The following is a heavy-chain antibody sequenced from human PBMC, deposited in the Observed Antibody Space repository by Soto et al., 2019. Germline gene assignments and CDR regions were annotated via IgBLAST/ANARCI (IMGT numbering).Heavy chain of an antibody. D-gene: IGHD6-19*01. V-gene: IGHV4-59*01. CDR3: ARDRYSNGWLDY. CDR1: GGSINTYY. Sequence: SATLSLTCIVSGGSINTYYWSWIRQPPGKGLEWIGYIYYSGSTQYNPSLKSRVTISEDTSNNHFSLKLSSATAADTAIYYCARDRYSNGWLDYWGQGILVTSPQ. J-gene: IGHJ4*02. CDR2: IYYSGST.